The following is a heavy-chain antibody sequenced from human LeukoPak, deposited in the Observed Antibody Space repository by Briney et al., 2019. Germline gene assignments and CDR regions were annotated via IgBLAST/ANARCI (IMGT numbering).Heavy chain of an antibody. CDR3: VHQLSEYSSSSMRGYY. CDR2: ISGSGGST. D-gene: IGHD6-6*01. V-gene: IGHV3-23*01. Sequence: GGSLRLSCAASGFTFSSYAMSWVRQAPGKGLEWVSAISGSGGSTYYADSVKGRFAISRDNSKNTLYLQMNSLRAEDTAVYYCVHQLSEYSSSSMRGYYWGQGTLDTVSS. CDR1: GFTFSSYA. J-gene: IGHJ4*02.